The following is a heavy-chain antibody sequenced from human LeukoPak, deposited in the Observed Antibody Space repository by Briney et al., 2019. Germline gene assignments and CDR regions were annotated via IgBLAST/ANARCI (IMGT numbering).Heavy chain of an antibody. CDR3: ARARGVKRTNWFDP. Sequence: SVEVSCKASGGTFSSYAISWVRQAPGQGLEWMGGIIPIFGTANYAQKFQGRVTITADESTSTAYMELSSLRSEDTAVYYCARARGVKRTNWFDPWGQGTLVTVSS. J-gene: IGHJ5*02. D-gene: IGHD3-10*01. CDR1: GGTFSSYA. V-gene: IGHV1-69*13. CDR2: IIPIFGTA.